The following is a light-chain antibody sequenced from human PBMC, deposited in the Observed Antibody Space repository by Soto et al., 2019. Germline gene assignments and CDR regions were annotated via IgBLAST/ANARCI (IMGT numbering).Light chain of an antibody. CDR1: QNVRAF. CDR2: AAS. J-gene: IGKJ1*01. Sequence: EVVLTQSPATLSLSPGERATLSCRASQNVRAFLDWYQQKPGQAPRLLIYAASSRATGIPDRFSGSGSGTDFTLTISSLEPEDFAVYYCQQHSHWPPWTFGQGTRVEIQ. V-gene: IGKV3-11*01. CDR3: QQHSHWPPWT.